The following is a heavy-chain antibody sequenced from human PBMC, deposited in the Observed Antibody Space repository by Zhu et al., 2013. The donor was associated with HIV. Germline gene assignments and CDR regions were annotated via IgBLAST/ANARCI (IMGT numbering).Heavy chain of an antibody. CDR2: INPNNGDT. V-gene: IGHV1-2*07. CDR3: ARELVGYFDL. Sequence: QVQLVQSGAEVKKSGASVKVSCKASGYTFTDYYIHWVRQAPGQRLEWMGCINPNNGDTHYAHNIQGRVSMTRDTSISTAYMELSRLRSDDTAVYYCARELVGYFDLVGPWHPGHCLL. CDR1: GYTFTDYY. J-gene: IGHJ2*01. D-gene: IGHD1-26*01.